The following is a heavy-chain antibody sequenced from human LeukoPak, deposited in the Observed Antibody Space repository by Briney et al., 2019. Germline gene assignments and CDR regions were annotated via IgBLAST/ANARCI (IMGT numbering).Heavy chain of an antibody. J-gene: IGHJ4*02. D-gene: IGHD6-6*01. CDR1: GFTFSTHG. CDR2: ISYDGRNT. V-gene: IGHV3-30*03. Sequence: QTGGSLRLSCAASGFTFSTHGMHWVRQAPGKGLEWLAVISYDGRNTYYADSVKGRLTISRDNSKNTLFLQMNSLRAEDTAVYYCARVSSSSRPNFDYWGQGTLVTVSS. CDR3: ARVSSSSRPNFDY.